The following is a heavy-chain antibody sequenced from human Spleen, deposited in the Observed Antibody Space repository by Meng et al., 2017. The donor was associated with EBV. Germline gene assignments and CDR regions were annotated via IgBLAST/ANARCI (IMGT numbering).Heavy chain of an antibody. CDR3: ARDLEDGDFDY. V-gene: IGHV1-18*01. CDR1: GYTFANYG. J-gene: IGHJ4*02. D-gene: IGHD5-24*01. CDR2: ISTNNDNT. Sequence: QVQLVQAGAEVKKPGASVKVSCKASGYTFANYGVGWVRQAPGQGPEWLGWISTNNDNTNYAQKFQDRVTMTRDTSTSTAYMELRGLRSDDTAVYYCARDLEDGDFDYWGQGTLVTVSS.